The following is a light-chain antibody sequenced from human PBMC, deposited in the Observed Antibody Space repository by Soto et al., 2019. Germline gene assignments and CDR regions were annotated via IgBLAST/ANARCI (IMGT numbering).Light chain of an antibody. CDR1: NIGSKS. CDR2: DDT. V-gene: IGLV3-21*02. Sequence: SYALTQPPSVSVAPGQTARITCGGDNIGSKSVHWYQQMPGQAPVLVVYDDTDRPSGIPERFSGSSSENTATLTISKVEAGDDADFYCQVWDNYNDHGVFGGGTKLTVL. J-gene: IGLJ3*02. CDR3: QVWDNYNDHGV.